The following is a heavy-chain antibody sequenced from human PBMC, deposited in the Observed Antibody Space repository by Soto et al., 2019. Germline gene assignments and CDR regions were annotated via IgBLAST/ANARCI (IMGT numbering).Heavy chain of an antibody. Sequence: SETLSLTCTVSGGPTSSDFWSWIRQPPGKGLEWIGYIYQFGSTNYNPSLKSRVTISVDTSKNQFSLKLNSVTAADTAVYFCARSISSPVRVFDYWGQGTLVTVSS. CDR3: ARSISSPVRVFDY. V-gene: IGHV4-59*01. J-gene: IGHJ4*02. CDR1: GGPTSSDF. D-gene: IGHD2-2*01. CDR2: IYQFGST.